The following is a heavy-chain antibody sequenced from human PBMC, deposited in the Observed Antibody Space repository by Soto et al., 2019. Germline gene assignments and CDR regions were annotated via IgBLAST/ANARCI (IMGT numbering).Heavy chain of an antibody. CDR1: GGSISSSSYY. D-gene: IGHD2-15*01. CDR2: IYYSGST. CDR3: ASTASEYFSGGSCSTYYYYYMDV. J-gene: IGHJ6*03. Sequence: QLQLQESGPGLVKPSETLSLTCTVSGGSISSSSYYWGWIRQPPGKGLEWIGSIYYSGSTYYNPSLKSRVTISVDTSKNQFSLKLSSVTAADTSVYYCASTASEYFSGGSCSTYYYYYMDVWGKGTTVTVSS. V-gene: IGHV4-39*01.